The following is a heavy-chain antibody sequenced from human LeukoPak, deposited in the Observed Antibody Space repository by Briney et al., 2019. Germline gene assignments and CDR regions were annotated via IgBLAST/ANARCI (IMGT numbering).Heavy chain of an antibody. D-gene: IGHD3-22*01. V-gene: IGHV3-64D*09. CDR2: ISNNGGST. J-gene: IGHJ4*02. Sequence: AGSLRLSCSASGFSFSSCALYWVCQAPGKGKDFDSGISNNGGSTHYADSVKGRFIISSDNSKNNLYLQMRSLRAADTAAYYYVKEEEYYASSNNYGPYFDYWGQGTLVTVSS. CDR3: VKEEEYYASSNNYGPYFDY. CDR1: GFSFSSCA.